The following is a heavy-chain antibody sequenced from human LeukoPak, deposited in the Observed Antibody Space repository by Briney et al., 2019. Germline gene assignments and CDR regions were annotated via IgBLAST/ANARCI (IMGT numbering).Heavy chain of an antibody. CDR2: TYYRSKWYN. Sequence: SQTLSLTCAISGDSVSSNSSAWNWIRQSPPRGLEWLGRTYYRSKWYNDYAVSVKSRITINADTSKNQFSLHLNSVTPEDTAVYYCVRSRDGYLTAFDPWGQGTLVTVSS. V-gene: IGHV6-1*01. CDR1: GDSVSSNSSA. CDR3: VRSRDGYLTAFDP. J-gene: IGHJ5*02. D-gene: IGHD5-24*01.